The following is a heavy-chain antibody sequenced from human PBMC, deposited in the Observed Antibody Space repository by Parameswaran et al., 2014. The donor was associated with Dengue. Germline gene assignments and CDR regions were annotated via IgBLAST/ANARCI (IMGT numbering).Heavy chain of an antibody. J-gene: IGHJ4*02. CDR3: ATAGAASGPKGDY. CDR2: ISYDGSNK. V-gene: IGHV3-30-3*01. D-gene: IGHD6-13*01. Sequence: VRQAPGKGLEWVAVISYDGSNKYYADSVKGRFTISRDNSKNTLYLQMNSLRAEDTAVYYCATAGAASGPKGDYWGQGTLVTVSS.